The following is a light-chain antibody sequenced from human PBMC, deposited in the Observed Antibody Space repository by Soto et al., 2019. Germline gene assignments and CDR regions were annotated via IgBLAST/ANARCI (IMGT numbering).Light chain of an antibody. CDR3: QRYGSAPPHT. J-gene: IGKJ2*01. CDR2: GAS. Sequence: EIVLTQSPGTLSLSPGEGASLSCRASQSVRNNYLAWYQQKPGQAPRLLIYGASSRATGIPDRCSGSGSGTDLTLTIIRLEAEDFAVYYCQRYGSAPPHTFGQGTTLEIK. CDR1: QSVRNNY. V-gene: IGKV3-20*01.